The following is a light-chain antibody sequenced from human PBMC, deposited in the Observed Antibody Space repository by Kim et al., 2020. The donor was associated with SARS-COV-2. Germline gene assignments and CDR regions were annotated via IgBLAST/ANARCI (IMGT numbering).Light chain of an antibody. CDR1: QNINTW. J-gene: IGKJ4*01. CDR2: KAS. CDR3: QQYNNYSPLT. Sequence: SVGDRVSITCRASQNINTWLAWYQQKPGRAPKPLIYKASSLESGVPSRFSGSGSGTEFTLTINSLQPDDFATYYCQQYNNYSPLTFGGGTKVDIK. V-gene: IGKV1-5*03.